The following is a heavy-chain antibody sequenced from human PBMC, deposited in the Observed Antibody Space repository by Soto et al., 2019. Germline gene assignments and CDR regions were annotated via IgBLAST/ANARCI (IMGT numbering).Heavy chain of an antibody. CDR3: ARVWAI. J-gene: IGHJ4*02. V-gene: IGHV4-34*12. CDR2: IFHSGRT. Sequence: QVQLQQWGAGLLKPSETLSLTCAVHGGSLSGYYWTWIRQHPGKELEWIGKIFHSGRTNYNPSLNSRVTISVDTSKIQFSLKLSSVTAADTAVYYCARVWAIWGQGTLVTVSS. CDR1: GGSLSGYY. D-gene: IGHD2-8*01.